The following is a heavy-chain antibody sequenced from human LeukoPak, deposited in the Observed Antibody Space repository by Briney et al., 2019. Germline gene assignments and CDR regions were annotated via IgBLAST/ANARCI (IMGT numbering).Heavy chain of an antibody. CDR3: ARDSFVVRGALNWLDP. CDR1: GFTFSSYS. V-gene: IGHV3-21*01. CDR2: ISSSSSYI. Sequence: GGSLRLSCAASGFTFSSYSMNWVRQAPGKGLEWVSSISSSSSYIYYADSVKGRFTISRDNAKNSLYLQMNSLRAEDTAVYYCARDSFVVRGALNWLDPWGQGTLVTVSS. J-gene: IGHJ5*02. D-gene: IGHD3-10*01.